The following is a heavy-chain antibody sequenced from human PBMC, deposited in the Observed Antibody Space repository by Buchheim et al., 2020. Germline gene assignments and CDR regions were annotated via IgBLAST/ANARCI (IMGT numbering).Heavy chain of an antibody. J-gene: IGHJ5*02. CDR1: GYTFTSYY. D-gene: IGHD6-13*01. Sequence: QVQLVQSGAEVKKPGASVKVSCKASGYTFTSYYMHWVRQAPGQGLEWMGIINPSGGSTSYAQKFQGRVTMTRGTSPSKVYMELSSLRSEDTAVYYCARDEAAADPINWFDPWGQGTL. CDR2: INPSGGST. V-gene: IGHV1-46*03. CDR3: ARDEAAADPINWFDP.